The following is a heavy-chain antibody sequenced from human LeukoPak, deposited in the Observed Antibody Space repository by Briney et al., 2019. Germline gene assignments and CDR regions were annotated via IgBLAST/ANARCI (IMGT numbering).Heavy chain of an antibody. V-gene: IGHV4-30-2*01. CDR2: IYHSGST. D-gene: IGHD1-26*01. J-gene: IGHJ4*02. CDR1: GGSISSTIYS. CDR3: ARQDSKVGAYTGPYHFDY. Sequence: PSETLSLTCVVSGGSISSTIYSWGWIRQPPGKGLEWIGNIYHSGSTYYNPSLESRVTISVDRSKNHFSLNLRSVTAADSAVYYCARQDSKVGAYTGPYHFDYWGQGTLVTVSS.